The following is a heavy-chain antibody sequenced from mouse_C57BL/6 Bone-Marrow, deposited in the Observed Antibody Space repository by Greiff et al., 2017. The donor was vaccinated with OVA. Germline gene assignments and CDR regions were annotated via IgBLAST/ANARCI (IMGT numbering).Heavy chain of an antibody. Sequence: QVQLQQPGAELVKPGASVKLSCKASGYTFTSYWMQWVKQRPGQGLEWIGEIDPSDSYTNYNQKFKGKATLTVDTSSSTAYMQLSSLTSEDSAVYYCARDDYVDYAMDYWGQGTSVTGSS. CDR2: IDPSDSYT. V-gene: IGHV1-50*01. J-gene: IGHJ4*01. CDR1: GYTFTSYW. D-gene: IGHD2-4*01. CDR3: ARDDYVDYAMDY.